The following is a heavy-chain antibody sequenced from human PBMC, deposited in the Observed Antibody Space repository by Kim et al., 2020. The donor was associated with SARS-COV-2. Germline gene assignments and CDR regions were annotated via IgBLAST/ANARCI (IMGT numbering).Heavy chain of an antibody. V-gene: IGHV4-30-2*01. CDR1: GGSISSGGYS. J-gene: IGHJ5*02. CDR2: IYHSGST. D-gene: IGHD3-10*01. Sequence: SETLSLTCAVSGGSISSGGYSWSWIRQPPGKGLEWIGYIYHSGSTYYNPSLKSRVTISVDRSKNQFSLKLSSVTAADTAVYYCARGGVLLWFGELGFDPWGQGTLVTVSS. CDR3: ARGGVLLWFGELGFDP.